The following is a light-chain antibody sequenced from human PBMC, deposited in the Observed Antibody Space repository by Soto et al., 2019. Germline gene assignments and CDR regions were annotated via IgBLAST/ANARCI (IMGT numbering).Light chain of an antibody. V-gene: IGLV2-14*01. CDR1: SSDVGGYNF. J-gene: IGLJ2*01. CDR3: SSWTSSTTQV. CDR2: EVN. Sequence: QSALTQPASVSGSPGQSITISCTGTSSDVGGYNFVSWYQQHPGKAPKLMIFEVNNRPSGVSKRFSGSKSGNTASLTISGLQAEDEADYYCSSWTSSTTQVLGGGTKLNVL.